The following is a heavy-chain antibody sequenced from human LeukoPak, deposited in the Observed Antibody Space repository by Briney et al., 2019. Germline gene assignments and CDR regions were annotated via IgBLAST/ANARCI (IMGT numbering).Heavy chain of an antibody. Sequence: GGSLRLSCAASGFTFSSYSVNWVRQAPGKGLEWVSYISSSSSTIYYADSVKGRFTISRDNAKNSLYLQMNSLRAEDTAVYYCARRSDSSGYYYDYWGQGTLVTVSS. CDR1: GFTFSSYS. V-gene: IGHV3-48*04. CDR2: ISSSSSTI. J-gene: IGHJ4*02. D-gene: IGHD3-22*01. CDR3: ARRSDSSGYYYDY.